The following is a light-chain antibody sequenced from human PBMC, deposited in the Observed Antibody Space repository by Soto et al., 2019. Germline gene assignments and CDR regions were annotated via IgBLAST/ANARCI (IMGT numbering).Light chain of an antibody. Sequence: QLVLTQSPSASASLGASVKLTCALSSGHSSYAIAWHQQQPEKGPRALMKLNSDGSHTRGDGIPDRFSGSSSGAERYHTISSLQSEDEADYYCQTWGTGILVFGGGTKLTVL. J-gene: IGLJ3*02. V-gene: IGLV4-69*01. CDR3: QTWGTGILV. CDR1: SGHSSYA. CDR2: LNSDGSH.